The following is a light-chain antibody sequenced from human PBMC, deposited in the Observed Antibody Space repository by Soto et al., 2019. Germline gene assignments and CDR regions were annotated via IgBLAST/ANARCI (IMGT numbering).Light chain of an antibody. CDR3: QQYGRSPA. Sequence: EIVLTQSPGTLSLSPGERATLSCRASQSVSSNYLAWYQQKPGQAPRLLIYAASSRATGIPDRFSGSGSGTDFTLTISRLESEDFAVYYCQQYGRSPAFGGGTKVEIK. J-gene: IGKJ4*01. CDR1: QSVSSNY. CDR2: AAS. V-gene: IGKV3-20*01.